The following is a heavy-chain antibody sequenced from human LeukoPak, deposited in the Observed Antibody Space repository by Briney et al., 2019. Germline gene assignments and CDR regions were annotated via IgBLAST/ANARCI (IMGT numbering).Heavy chain of an antibody. J-gene: IGHJ3*02. CDR3: ARHSRSAYTGYENAFDI. D-gene: IGHD5-12*01. CDR1: GGSISSNSYY. V-gene: IGHV4-39*01. Sequence: PSETLSLTCTVSGGSISSNSYYWGWIRQPPGKGLEWIGSIFYSGSTYYNPSLKSRVTISVDTSKNQFSLKLGSVTAADTAVYYCARHSRSAYTGYENAFDIWGQGTMVTVSS. CDR2: IFYSGST.